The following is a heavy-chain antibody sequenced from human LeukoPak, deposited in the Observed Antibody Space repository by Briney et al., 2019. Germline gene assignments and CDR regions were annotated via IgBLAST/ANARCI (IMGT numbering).Heavy chain of an antibody. CDR2: INPKGGGT. V-gene: IGHV1-2*06. D-gene: IGHD4-17*01. J-gene: IGHJ4*02. Sequence: ASVKVSCKASGYTFTGYYMHWVRQAPGQGLEWMVRINPKGGGTDYAQKFQGRVTMTRDTSITTAYMELSRLTSDDTAVYYCARVGGSTGDYFARYWGQGTLVTVSS. CDR3: ARVGGSTGDYFARY. CDR1: GYTFTGYY.